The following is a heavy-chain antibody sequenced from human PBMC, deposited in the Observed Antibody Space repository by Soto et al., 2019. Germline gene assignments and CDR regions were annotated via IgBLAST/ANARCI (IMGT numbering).Heavy chain of an antibody. J-gene: IGHJ4*02. D-gene: IGHD5-12*01. CDR2: ISGSGGST. Sequence: EVQLSQSGGGLVQPGGSLRLSCAASGFTFSNFAMRWVRQAPGKGLEWVSDISGSGGSTYYAESVKGRFTISRDNSKNTLFLQMNSLRVEDTAVYYCAKDIVAVGGYETFDFWGQGTMVTVYS. V-gene: IGHV3-23*01. CDR3: AKDIVAVGGYETFDF. CDR1: GFTFSNFA.